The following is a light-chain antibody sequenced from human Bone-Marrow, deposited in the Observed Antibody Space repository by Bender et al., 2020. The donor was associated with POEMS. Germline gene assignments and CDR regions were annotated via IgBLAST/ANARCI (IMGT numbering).Light chain of an antibody. CDR3: CSYAGSYTWV. V-gene: IGLV2-11*01. CDR2: DVS. J-gene: IGLJ2*01. Sequence: QSALTQPASVSGSPGQSITISCTGTSSDVGGYDYVSWYQQHPGKAPKLMIYDVSERPSGVPDRFSGSKSGRTASLTVSGLQAEDEADYYCCSYAGSYTWVFGGGTKVTVL. CDR1: SSDVGGYDY.